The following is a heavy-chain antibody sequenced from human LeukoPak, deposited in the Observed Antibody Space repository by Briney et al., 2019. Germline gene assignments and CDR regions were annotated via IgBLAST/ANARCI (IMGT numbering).Heavy chain of an antibody. D-gene: IGHD1-7*01. J-gene: IGHJ4*02. CDR3: ARDAGNWDYSYYFDY. Sequence: HPGGSLRLSCAASGFTFSSYAMSWVRQAPGKGLEWVSAISGSGGSTYYADSVRGRFTISRENAQNSLFLQMNSLRAEDTAVYYCARDAGNWDYSYYFDYWGQGTLVTVSS. V-gene: IGHV3-23*01. CDR2: ISGSGGST. CDR1: GFTFSSYA.